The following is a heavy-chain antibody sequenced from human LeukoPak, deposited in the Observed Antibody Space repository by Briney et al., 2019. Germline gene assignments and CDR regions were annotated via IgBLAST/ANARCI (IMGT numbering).Heavy chain of an antibody. CDR1: GGSISPYY. CDR2: IYYSGST. V-gene: IGHV4-59*01. D-gene: IGHD5-18*01. Sequence: SETLSLTCTVSGGSISPYYWSWIRQPPGKGLGWIGHIYYSGSTNYNPSLKGRVTISVDTSTRQVSLKMNSVTAADTAVYYCARTTGYSLARSFDSWGQGILVTVSS. J-gene: IGHJ4*02. CDR3: ARTTGYSLARSFDS.